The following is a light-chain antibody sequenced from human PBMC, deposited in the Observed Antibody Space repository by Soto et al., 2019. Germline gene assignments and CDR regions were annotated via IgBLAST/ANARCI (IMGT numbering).Light chain of an antibody. Sequence: EIVLTQSPATLSLSPGERATLSCRASQSVSSYLAWYQQKPGQAPRLLIYDASNRAAGIPARFSGRGSGTDFTLTISSLEPEDFAVYFCQQRGNWPTFGQGTKVEI. V-gene: IGKV3-11*01. J-gene: IGKJ1*01. CDR3: QQRGNWPT. CDR1: QSVSSY. CDR2: DAS.